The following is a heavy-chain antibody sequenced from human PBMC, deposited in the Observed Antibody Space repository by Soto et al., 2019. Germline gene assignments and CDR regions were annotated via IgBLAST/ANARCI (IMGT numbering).Heavy chain of an antibody. J-gene: IGHJ4*02. CDR1: GFTFSSYG. CDR2: IWYDGSNK. Sequence: SLRLSCAASGFTFSSYGMHWVRQAPGKGLEWVAVIWYDGSNKYYADSVKGRFTISRDNSKNTLYLQMNSLRAEDTAVYYCARDTRGTIVDYWGQGTLVTVSS. CDR3: ARDTRGTIVDY. D-gene: IGHD2-2*01. V-gene: IGHV3-33*08.